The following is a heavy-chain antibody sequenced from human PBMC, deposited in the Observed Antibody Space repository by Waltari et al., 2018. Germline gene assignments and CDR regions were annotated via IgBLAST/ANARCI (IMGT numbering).Heavy chain of an antibody. CDR3: ARDDYGDYSVYY. J-gene: IGHJ4*02. V-gene: IGHV4-59*01. D-gene: IGHD4-17*01. Sequence: QVQLQESGPGLVKPSETLSLTCTVSGGSISSYYWSWIRQPPGKGLEWIGYIYYSGSTNYNPYLMMRVTIAVDTSKNQFSLKLSSVTAADTAVYYCARDDYGDYSVYYWGQGTLVTVSS. CDR2: IYYSGST. CDR1: GGSISSYY.